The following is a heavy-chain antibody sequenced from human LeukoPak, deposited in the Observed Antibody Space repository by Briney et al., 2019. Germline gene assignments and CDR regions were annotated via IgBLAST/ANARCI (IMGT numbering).Heavy chain of an antibody. CDR2: ISGSGSSI. CDR3: ARERNYGSSWYVPN. Sequence: PGGSLRLSCVASEFTFSAYGMSWVRQAPGTGLEWVSSISGSGSSIHYKESVRGRFTISRDNSGNSIYLQMNSLRAEDTAVYYCARERNYGSSWYVPNWGQGTLVTVSS. D-gene: IGHD6-13*01. J-gene: IGHJ4*02. CDR1: EFTFSAYG. V-gene: IGHV3-21*01.